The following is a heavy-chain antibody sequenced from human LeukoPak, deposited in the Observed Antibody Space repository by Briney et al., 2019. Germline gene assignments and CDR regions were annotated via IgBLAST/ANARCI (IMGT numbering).Heavy chain of an antibody. CDR2: IYTSGST. CDR3: ARHSLTYYDFDY. D-gene: IGHD1-26*01. V-gene: IGHV4-4*07. Sequence: SETLSLTCTVSGASISTYYWSWIRQPAGKGLEWIGRIYTSGSTNYNPSLKSRVTISVDTSKNQFSLKLSSVTAADTAVYYCARHSLTYYDFDYWGQGTLVTVSS. J-gene: IGHJ4*02. CDR1: GASISTYY.